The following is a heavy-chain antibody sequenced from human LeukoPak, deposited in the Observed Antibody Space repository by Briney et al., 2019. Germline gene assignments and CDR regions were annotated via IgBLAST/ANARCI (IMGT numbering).Heavy chain of an antibody. CDR1: GFTFSSYE. Sequence: GGSLRLSCAASGFTFSSYEMNWVRQAPGKGLEWVSYISSSGSTIYYADSVKGRFTISRDNAKNSLYLQMNSLRAEDTAVYYCARAAYDSSGYYSSWDYWGQGTLVTVSS. D-gene: IGHD3-22*01. V-gene: IGHV3-48*03. CDR2: ISSSGSTI. CDR3: ARAAYDSSGYYSSWDY. J-gene: IGHJ4*02.